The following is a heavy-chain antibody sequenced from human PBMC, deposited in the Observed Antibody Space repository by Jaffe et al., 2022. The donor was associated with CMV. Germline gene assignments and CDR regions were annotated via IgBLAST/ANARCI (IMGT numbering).Heavy chain of an antibody. J-gene: IGHJ4*02. CDR3: ARGPRRYMTTVTTEIFDY. Sequence: QVQLQQWGAGLLKPSETLSLTCAVYGGSFSGYYWSWIRQPPGKGLEWIGEINHSGSTNYNPSLKSRVTISVDTSKNQFSLKLSSVTAADTAVYYCARGPRRYMTTVTTEIFDYWGQGTLVTVSS. V-gene: IGHV4-34*01. CDR2: INHSGST. D-gene: IGHD4-17*01. CDR1: GGSFSGYY.